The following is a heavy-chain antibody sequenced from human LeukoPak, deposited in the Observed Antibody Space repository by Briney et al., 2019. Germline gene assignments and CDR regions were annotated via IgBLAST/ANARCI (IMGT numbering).Heavy chain of an antibody. Sequence: SQTLSLTCAISGDSVSSNSAAWNWIRQSPSRGLEWLGRTYYRSKWYNDYAVSVKSRITINPDTSKNQFSLQLNSVTSEDTAVYYCARDMGWELERRRYYYHYMDVWGKGTTVTVSS. CDR2: TYYRSKWYN. CDR3: ARDMGWELERRRYYYHYMDV. D-gene: IGHD1-1*01. V-gene: IGHV6-1*01. J-gene: IGHJ6*03. CDR1: GDSVSSNSAA.